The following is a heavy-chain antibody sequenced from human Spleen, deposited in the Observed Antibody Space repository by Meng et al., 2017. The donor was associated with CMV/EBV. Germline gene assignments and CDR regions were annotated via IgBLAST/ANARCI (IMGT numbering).Heavy chain of an antibody. Sequence: QLQLEESGPGLVKPSETLSLTCTVSGGSISSSSYYWGWIRQPPGKGLEWIGSIYYSGSTYYNPSLKSRVTISVDTSKNQFSLKLSSVTAADTAVYYCARDGDGGNWFDPWGQGTLVTVSS. V-gene: IGHV4-39*07. CDR2: IYYSGST. CDR1: GGSISSSSYY. D-gene: IGHD3-3*01. J-gene: IGHJ5*02. CDR3: ARDGDGGNWFDP.